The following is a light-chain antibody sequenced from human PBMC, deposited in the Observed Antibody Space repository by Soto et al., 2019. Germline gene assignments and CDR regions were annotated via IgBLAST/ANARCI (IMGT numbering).Light chain of an antibody. CDR2: GAS. V-gene: IGKV3-20*01. Sequence: EIVLTQSPGTLSLSPGERATLSCRASQSISKNYLAWYQQKPGRAPRLLIYGASSRATGIPDRFSGSGSGTHFTLTISRLETEDFAVYYCQQYGSSPYTFGQGTKLEIK. CDR3: QQYGSSPYT. J-gene: IGKJ2*01. CDR1: QSISKNY.